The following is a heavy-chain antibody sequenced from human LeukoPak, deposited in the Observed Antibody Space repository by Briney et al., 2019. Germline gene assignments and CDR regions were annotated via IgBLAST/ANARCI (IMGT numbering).Heavy chain of an antibody. CDR1: GFTFSNYA. J-gene: IGHJ4*02. V-gene: IGHV3-23*01. D-gene: IGHD3-22*01. CDR3: AKTPLNYYDSSGETGFDY. CDR2: ISGSGVNT. Sequence: PGGSLRLSCAASGFTFSNYAMNWVRQAPGRGLKWVSAISGSGVNTYYADSVKGRFTISRDNSKNTLYLQMNSLRAEDTAVYYCAKTPLNYYDSSGETGFDYWGQGTLVTVSS.